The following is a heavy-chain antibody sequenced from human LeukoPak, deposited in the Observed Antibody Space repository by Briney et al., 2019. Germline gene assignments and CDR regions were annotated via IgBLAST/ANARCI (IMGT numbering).Heavy chain of an antibody. CDR3: AKGVVVPAAHFDY. Sequence: PGRSLRLSCAASGFTFSSYAMHWVRQAPGKGLEWVAVISYDGSNKYYADSVKGRFTISRDNSKNTLYLQMNSLRAEDTAVYYCAKGVVVPAAHFDYWGQGTLVTVSS. CDR2: ISYDGSNK. D-gene: IGHD2-2*01. V-gene: IGHV3-30-3*01. CDR1: GFTFSSYA. J-gene: IGHJ4*02.